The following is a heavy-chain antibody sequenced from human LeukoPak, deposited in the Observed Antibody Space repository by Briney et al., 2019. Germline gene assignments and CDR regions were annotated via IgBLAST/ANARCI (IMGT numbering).Heavy chain of an antibody. D-gene: IGHD4-17*01. CDR1: GFTFSSYW. CDR2: INGNGRGS. CDR3: ASGSTTVPTTDYFDS. J-gene: IGHJ5*01. Sequence: PGGSLRLSCAASGFTFSSYWMHWVRQVPGKGLLWVARINGNGRGSSYGDSLEGRFTISRDNAENTLHLDMNSLRETDTAVYYCASGSTTVPTTDYFDSSGPGDQGTVSP. V-gene: IGHV3-74*01.